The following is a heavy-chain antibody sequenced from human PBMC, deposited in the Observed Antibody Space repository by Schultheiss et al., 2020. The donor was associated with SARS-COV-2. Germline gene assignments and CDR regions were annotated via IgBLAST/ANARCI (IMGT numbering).Heavy chain of an antibody. CDR1: GFTFSSYS. V-gene: IGHV3-21*04. CDR2: ISSSSSYI. Sequence: GGSLRLSCAASGFTFSSYSMNWVRQAPGKGLEWVSSISSSSSYIYYADSAKGRFTISRDNAKNSLYLQMNSLRAEDTALYYCAKGLFYSMIGEYYFDYWGQGTLVTVSS. J-gene: IGHJ4*02. CDR3: AKGLFYSMIGEYYFDY. D-gene: IGHD2-21*01.